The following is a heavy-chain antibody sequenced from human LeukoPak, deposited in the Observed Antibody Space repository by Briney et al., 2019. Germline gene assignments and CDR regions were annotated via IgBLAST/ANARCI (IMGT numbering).Heavy chain of an antibody. Sequence: GRSLRLSCIASGFTFSSYGMHWVRQAPGKGLEWVAVISFDGSNKYYADSVRGRFTISRDNSKNTLFLQMNSLRPEDTGVYYCAKDRGQYYYFSGSSWGQGTLVTVSS. J-gene: IGHJ5*02. CDR2: ISFDGSNK. V-gene: IGHV3-30*18. CDR1: GFTFSSYG. D-gene: IGHD3-10*01. CDR3: AKDRGQYYYFSGSS.